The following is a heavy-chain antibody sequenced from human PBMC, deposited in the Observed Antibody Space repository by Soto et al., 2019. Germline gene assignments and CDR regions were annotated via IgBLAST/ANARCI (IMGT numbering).Heavy chain of an antibody. D-gene: IGHD2-2*01. Sequence: QVQLVQSGAEVKKPGSSVKVSCKASGGTFSSYAISWVRQAPGQGHEWMGGIIPISETTNYAQKFQGRVTITADESKSTAYMELSSLRSEDTAVYYCARSQGSSTSLEIYYYYYYGMDVWGQGTTVTVSS. V-gene: IGHV1-69*01. CDR3: ARSQGSSTSLEIYYYYYYGMDV. CDR1: GGTFSSYA. CDR2: IIPISETT. J-gene: IGHJ6*02.